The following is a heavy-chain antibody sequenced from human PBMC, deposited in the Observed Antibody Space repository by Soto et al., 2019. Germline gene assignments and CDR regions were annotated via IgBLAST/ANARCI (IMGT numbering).Heavy chain of an antibody. Sequence: QVQLVQSGAEVKKPGASVKVSCKASGYTFTSYGISWVRQAPGQGLEWMGWISAYNGNTNYAQKLQGRVTMSTDTSTSTAYMELRSLRSDDTAVYYCARVYRITMVRGELSEYWGQGTLVTVSS. CDR1: GYTFTSYG. V-gene: IGHV1-18*01. CDR3: ARVYRITMVRGELSEY. J-gene: IGHJ4*02. D-gene: IGHD3-10*01. CDR2: ISAYNGNT.